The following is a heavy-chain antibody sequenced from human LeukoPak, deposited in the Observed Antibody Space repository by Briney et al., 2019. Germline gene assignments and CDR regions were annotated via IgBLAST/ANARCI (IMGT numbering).Heavy chain of an antibody. CDR2: ISGTSGSI. D-gene: IGHD5-24*01. CDR1: GFTFSSYT. Sequence: GGSLRLSCAASGFTFSSYTMSWVRQAPGKGLEWVSSISGTSGSIYYAASLKGRFTISRDNAKNSLYLQMNSLRAEDTALYYRARGVMATITFDYWGQGTLVTVSS. J-gene: IGHJ4*02. V-gene: IGHV3-21*01. CDR3: ARGVMATITFDY.